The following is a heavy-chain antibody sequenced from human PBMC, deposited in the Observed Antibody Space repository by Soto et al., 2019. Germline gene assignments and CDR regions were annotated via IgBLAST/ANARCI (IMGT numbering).Heavy chain of an antibody. CDR2: TSSSSSTI. D-gene: IGHD3-22*01. Sequence: GGSLRLSCAASGFTFSSYSMNWVRQAPGKGLEWVSYTSSSSSTIYYADSVKGRFTISRDNAKNSLYLQMNSLRDEDTAVYYCARSRGTMIVVVPDAFDIWGQGTMVTVSS. CDR1: GFTFSSYS. CDR3: ARSRGTMIVVVPDAFDI. V-gene: IGHV3-48*02. J-gene: IGHJ3*02.